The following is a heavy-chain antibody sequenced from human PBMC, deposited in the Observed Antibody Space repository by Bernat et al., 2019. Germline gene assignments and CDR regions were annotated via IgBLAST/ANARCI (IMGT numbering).Heavy chain of an antibody. D-gene: IGHD3-22*01. Sequence: QVQLVQSGAEVKKPGASVKVSCKASGYTFTSYGISWVRQAPGQGLEWMGWISAYNGNTNYAQKLQGRVTMTTDTSTSTAYMELRSLRSDDTAVYYCVVTYYYDSSGYYQDYWGQGTLVTVSS. CDR1: GYTFTSYG. CDR2: ISAYNGNT. CDR3: VVTYYYDSSGYYQDY. V-gene: IGHV1-18*01. J-gene: IGHJ4*02.